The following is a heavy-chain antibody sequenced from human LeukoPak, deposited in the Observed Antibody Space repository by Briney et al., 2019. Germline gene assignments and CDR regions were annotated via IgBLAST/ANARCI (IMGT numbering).Heavy chain of an antibody. D-gene: IGHD2-21*02. CDR2: IIPIFGTA. CDR1: GGTFSSYA. Sequence: SVKVSCKASGGTFSSYAINWVRQAPGQGLEWMGRIIPIFGTANYAQKFQGRVTITTDESTSTAYMELSSLRSEDTAVYYCARDMAYCGGDCYHFDYWGQGTLVTVSS. V-gene: IGHV1-69*05. J-gene: IGHJ4*02. CDR3: ARDMAYCGGDCYHFDY.